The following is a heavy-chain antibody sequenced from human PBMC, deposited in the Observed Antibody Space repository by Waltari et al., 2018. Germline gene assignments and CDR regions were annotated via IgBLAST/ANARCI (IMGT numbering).Heavy chain of an antibody. Sequence: QVQLVESGGGVVQPGRSLRLSCAASGFTFSSYGMHWVRQAPGKGLEWGAVIWDDGSNKYYADSVKGRFTISRDNSKNTLYLQMNSLRAEDTAVYYCATLMGPTTVVTRDYWGQGTLVTVSS. CDR1: GFTFSSYG. V-gene: IGHV3-33*01. D-gene: IGHD4-17*01. CDR3: ATLMGPTTVVTRDY. CDR2: IWDDGSNK. J-gene: IGHJ4*02.